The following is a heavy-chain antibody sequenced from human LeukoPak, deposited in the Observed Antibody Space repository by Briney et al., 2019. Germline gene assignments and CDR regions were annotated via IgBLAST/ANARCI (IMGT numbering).Heavy chain of an antibody. V-gene: IGHV3-23*01. CDR2: IRGSGDST. Sequence: PGGSLRLSCGASGFSFSSYEMNWVRQAPGKGLEWVSGIRGSGDSTYYADSVKGRFTISRDNSKNTLYLQMNSLRAEDTAVYYCAKDRCTSSVCAYDYWGQGTLVTVSS. CDR1: GFSFSSYE. J-gene: IGHJ4*02. D-gene: IGHD2-8*01. CDR3: AKDRCTSSVCAYDY.